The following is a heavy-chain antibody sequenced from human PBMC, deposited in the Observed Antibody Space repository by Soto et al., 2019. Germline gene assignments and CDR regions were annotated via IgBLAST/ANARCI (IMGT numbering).Heavy chain of an antibody. Sequence: SVKVSCKASGGTFSSYTISWVRQAPGQGLEWMGRIIPILGIANYAQKFQGRVTITADKSTSTAYMELSSLRSEDTAVYYCARDVARDAFDIWGQGTMVTVSS. V-gene: IGHV1-69*04. D-gene: IGHD2-15*01. CDR1: GGTFSSYT. CDR2: IIPILGIA. J-gene: IGHJ3*02. CDR3: ARDVARDAFDI.